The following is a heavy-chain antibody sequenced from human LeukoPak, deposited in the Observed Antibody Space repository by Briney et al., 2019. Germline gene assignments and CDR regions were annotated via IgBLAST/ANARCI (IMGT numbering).Heavy chain of an antibody. J-gene: IGHJ4*02. Sequence: PGGSLRLSCAASGFTFRSYAMSWVRQAPGKGLEWVLAICGVGTSTYYADSVKGRFTISRDNSKNTLYLQMNSLRAEHTAVYYCKGTYYYDSSDDYWGQGTLVTVSS. V-gene: IGHV3-23*05. CDR2: ICGVGTST. D-gene: IGHD3-22*01. CDR1: GFTFRSYA. CDR3: KGTYYYDSSDDY.